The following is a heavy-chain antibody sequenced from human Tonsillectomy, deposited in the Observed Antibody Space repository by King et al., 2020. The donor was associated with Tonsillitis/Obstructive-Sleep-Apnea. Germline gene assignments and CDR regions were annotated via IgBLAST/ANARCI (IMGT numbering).Heavy chain of an antibody. CDR1: GFIFSSYG. J-gene: IGHJ4*02. CDR2: IWYDGSNK. CDR3: ARAGGYTSGLCFEY. D-gene: IGHD5-18*01. Sequence: VQLVESGGGVVQPGRSLRLSCAASGFIFSSYGMHWVRQAPGKGLEWVAVIWYDGSNKKYGDSVKGRFTISRDNSKNTLYLQMNSLRAEDTAVYFCARAGGYTSGLCFEYWGQGTLVTVSS. V-gene: IGHV3-33*01.